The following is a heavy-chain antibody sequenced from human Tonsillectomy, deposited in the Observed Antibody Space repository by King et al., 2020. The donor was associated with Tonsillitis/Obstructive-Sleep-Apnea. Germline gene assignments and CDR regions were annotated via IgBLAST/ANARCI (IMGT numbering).Heavy chain of an antibody. J-gene: IGHJ4*02. CDR1: GLTLSSYA. D-gene: IGHD3-22*01. Sequence: VQLVESGGGVVQPGRSLRLSCAASGLTLSSYAMHWVRQAPGKGLEWVAVISYDGGNKFYADSVKGRFTISRDNSKNTLYLQMNSLRAEDTAVYYCARDGSSHYYDSSGYYFDYWGQGTLVTVSS. V-gene: IGHV3-30*04. CDR2: ISYDGGNK. CDR3: ARDGSSHYYDSSGYYFDY.